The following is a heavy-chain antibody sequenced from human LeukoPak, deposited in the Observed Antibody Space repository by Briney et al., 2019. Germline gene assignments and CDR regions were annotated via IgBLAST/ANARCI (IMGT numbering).Heavy chain of an antibody. CDR1: GGTFRTYA. J-gene: IGHJ6*02. D-gene: IGHD3-9*01. Sequence: ASVKVSCKASGGTFRTYAINWVRQAPGQGLEWMGGIIPIFGTANYAQKFQGRVTMTEDTSTDTAYMELSSLRSEDTAVYYCATDSTILYGMDVWGQGTTVTVSS. V-gene: IGHV1-69*06. CDR3: ATDSTILYGMDV. CDR2: IIPIFGTA.